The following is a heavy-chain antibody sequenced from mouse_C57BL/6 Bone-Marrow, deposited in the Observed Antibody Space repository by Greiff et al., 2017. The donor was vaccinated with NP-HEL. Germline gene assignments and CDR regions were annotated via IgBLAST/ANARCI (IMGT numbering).Heavy chain of an antibody. CDR1: GYSFTSYY. CDR3: ARRGVTTYYYAMDY. D-gene: IGHD2-2*01. Sequence: QVQLKESGPELVKPGASVKISCKASGYSFTSYYIHWVKQRPGQGLEWIGWIYPGSGNTKYNEKFKGKATLTADTSSSTAYMQLSSLTSEDSAVYYCARRGVTTYYYAMDYWGQGTSVTVSS. CDR2: IYPGSGNT. V-gene: IGHV1-66*01. J-gene: IGHJ4*01.